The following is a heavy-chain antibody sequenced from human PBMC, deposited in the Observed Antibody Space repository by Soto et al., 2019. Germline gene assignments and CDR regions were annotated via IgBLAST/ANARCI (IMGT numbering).Heavy chain of an antibody. D-gene: IGHD3-3*01. CDR3: ARGGGVGVAGSAAFDM. V-gene: IGHV1-2*02. CDR1: GYPVTAYY. J-gene: IGHJ3*02. CDR2: INPATGAA. Sequence: QLHLVQSGAVVKKPGASVTVSCSASGYPVTAYYMHWVRQAPGRGLEWMGGINPATGAAKYTQTFQGRVTMARDPSTSTVFMELSGLKSEDTAFFYWARGGGVGVAGSAAFDMWGQGTLVTVSS.